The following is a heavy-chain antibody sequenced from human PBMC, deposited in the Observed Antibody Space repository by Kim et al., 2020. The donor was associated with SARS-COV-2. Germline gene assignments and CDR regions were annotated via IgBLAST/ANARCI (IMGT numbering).Heavy chain of an antibody. CDR2: IYYSGST. CDR3: ARGGGYYDSSGYWSY. Sequence: SETLSLTCTVSGGSISSGGYYWSWIRQHPGKGLEWIGYIYYSGSTYYNPSLKSRVTISVDTSKNQFSLKLSSVTAADTAVYYCARGGGYYDSSGYWSYWGQGTLVTVSS. CDR1: GGSISSGGYY. J-gene: IGHJ4*02. D-gene: IGHD3-22*01. V-gene: IGHV4-31*03.